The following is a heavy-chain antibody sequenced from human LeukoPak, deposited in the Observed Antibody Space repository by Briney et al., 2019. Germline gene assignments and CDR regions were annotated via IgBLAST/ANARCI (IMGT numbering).Heavy chain of an antibody. V-gene: IGHV3-33*01. Sequence: GGSLRLSCVASGFSFSKYGMHWVRQAPGKGLQWLPIIWYDGHNKYYADSVKGRFTISRDNSKNTLFLEMNDLKAEDTAVYYCAREWGLIAVAGGPGYWGQGTLVTVSS. CDR3: AREWGLIAVAGGPGY. J-gene: IGHJ4*02. D-gene: IGHD2-21*01. CDR2: IWYDGHNK. CDR1: GFSFSKYG.